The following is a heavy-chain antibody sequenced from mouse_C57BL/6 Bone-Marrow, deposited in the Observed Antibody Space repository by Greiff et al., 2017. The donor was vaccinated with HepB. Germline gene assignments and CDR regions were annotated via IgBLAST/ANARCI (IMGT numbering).Heavy chain of an antibody. CDR2: INPNNGGT. Sequence: VQLQQSGPELVKPGASVKIPCKASGYTFTDYNMDWVKQSHGKSLEWIGDINPNNGGTSYNQKFKGKATLTVDKSSSTAYMELRSLTSEDTAVYYCARRAMGYAMDYWGQGTSVTVSS. CDR1: GYTFTDYN. CDR3: ARRAMGYAMDY. V-gene: IGHV1-18*01. D-gene: IGHD1-1*02. J-gene: IGHJ4*01.